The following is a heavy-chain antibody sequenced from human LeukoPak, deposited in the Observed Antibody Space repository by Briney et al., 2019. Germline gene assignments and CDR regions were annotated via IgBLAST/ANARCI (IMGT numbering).Heavy chain of an antibody. CDR3: STGMLRGLAPVFLDY. CDR2: INPNSGGT. Sequence: ASVKVSCKASGYTFTGYYMHWVRQAPGQGLEWMGWINPNSGGTNYAQKFQGRVTMTRDTSISTAYMELSRLRSDDTAVYYCSTGMLRGLAPVFLDYWGQGTLVTVSS. D-gene: IGHD3-10*01. V-gene: IGHV1-2*02. J-gene: IGHJ4*02. CDR1: GYTFTGYY.